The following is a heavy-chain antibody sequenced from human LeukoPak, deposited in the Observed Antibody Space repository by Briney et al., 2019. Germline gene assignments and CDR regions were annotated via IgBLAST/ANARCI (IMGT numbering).Heavy chain of an antibody. J-gene: IGHJ2*01. Sequence: PGGSLRLSCATSGFNVSRNYMSWVRQAPGKGLEWVSVFYSGGSGYYADSVKGRFTISRDNSKNTLYLQMNSLRAEDTAVYYCAKGSSTYSITSYWYFDLWGRGTLVTVSS. CDR1: GFNVSRNY. CDR2: FYSGGSG. CDR3: AKGSSTYSITSYWYFDL. V-gene: IGHV3-66*01. D-gene: IGHD6-13*01.